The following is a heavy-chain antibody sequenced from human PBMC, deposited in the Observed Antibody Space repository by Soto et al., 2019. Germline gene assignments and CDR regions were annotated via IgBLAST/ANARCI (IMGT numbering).Heavy chain of an antibody. CDR1: GGSISSGGYS. D-gene: IGHD5-12*01. CDR2: IYHSGST. J-gene: IGHJ4*02. Sequence: QLQLQESGSGLVKPSQTLSLTCAVSGGSISSGGYSWSWIRQPPGKGLEWIGYIYHSGSTYYNPSLKTRVTISVERSKNQCSLKLSSVTAADTAVYYCAAGGGLPRYYWGQGTLVTVSS. V-gene: IGHV4-30-2*01. CDR3: AAGGGLPRYY.